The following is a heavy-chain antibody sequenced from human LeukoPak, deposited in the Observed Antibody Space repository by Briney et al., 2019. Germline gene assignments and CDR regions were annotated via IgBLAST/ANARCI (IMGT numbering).Heavy chain of an antibody. CDR2: GRGSGYYT. D-gene: IGHD3-3*01. J-gene: IGHJ6*03. CDR3: AKMEGQRLYDYCMDV. CDR1: VFAVSNCA. V-gene: IGHV3-23*01. Sequence: GCALRVSRAPSVFAVSNCAMSGLRQAPAKGLDGVSWGRGSGYYTYYVESVKGRFTISRDNSKNTLYLHMNSLRADDTAVYYCAKMEGQRLYDYCMDVWGRGPTVTVS.